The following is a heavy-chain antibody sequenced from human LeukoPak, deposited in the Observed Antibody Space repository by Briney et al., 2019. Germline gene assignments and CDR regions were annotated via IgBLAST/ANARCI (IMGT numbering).Heavy chain of an antibody. Sequence: GASVKVSCKAFGYTFSSYYMHWVGQAPGQGLEWMGIINPSGGSTSYAQKFQGRVTLTRDTSTSTVYMELSSLRSEDTAVYYCARADSGGDSSGYKWFDPWGQGTLVTVSS. CDR3: ARADSGGDSSGYKWFDP. CDR1: GYTFSSYY. V-gene: IGHV1-46*01. D-gene: IGHD3-22*01. J-gene: IGHJ5*02. CDR2: INPSGGST.